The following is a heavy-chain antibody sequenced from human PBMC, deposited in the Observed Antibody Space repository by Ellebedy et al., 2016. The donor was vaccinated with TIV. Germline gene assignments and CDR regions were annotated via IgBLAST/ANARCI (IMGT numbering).Heavy chain of an antibody. D-gene: IGHD6-19*01. CDR2: INHSGST. V-gene: IGHV4-34*01. Sequence: MPSETLSLTCAVHGGSLSSDYWSRIRQSPEKGLEWIGEINHSGSTSYNPSLKSRVSISVDTPKKQLSLKLSSVTAADTGAYYCARAFQYSSGWAFDYWGQGTLVTVSS. CDR3: ARAFQYSSGWAFDY. J-gene: IGHJ4*02. CDR1: GGSLSSDY.